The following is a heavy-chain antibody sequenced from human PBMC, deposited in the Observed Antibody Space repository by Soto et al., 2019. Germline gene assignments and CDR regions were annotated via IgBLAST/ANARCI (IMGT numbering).Heavy chain of an antibody. CDR1: GFTFDDYA. CDR2: ISWNSGNI. J-gene: IGHJ3*01. V-gene: IGHV3-9*01. Sequence: EVQLVESGGGLVQPGRSLRLSCTASGFTFDDYAMHGVRQAPGKGLEWVSSISWNSGNIVYADSVRGRFTISRDNAKTSLHLQMNSLRAEDTALYYCTKGASTSCFSAFDLWGQGTMVTVSS. CDR3: TKGASTSCFSAFDL. D-gene: IGHD2-2*01.